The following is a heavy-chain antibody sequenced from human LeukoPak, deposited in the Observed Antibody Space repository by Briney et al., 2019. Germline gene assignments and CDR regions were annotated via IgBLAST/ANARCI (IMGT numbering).Heavy chain of an antibody. CDR1: GGTFSSYA. J-gene: IGHJ3*02. D-gene: IGHD2-21*02. Sequence: SVKVSCKASGGTFSSYAISWVRQAPGQGLEWMGGVIPIFGTANYAQKFQGRVTITADESTSTAYMELSSLRSEDTAVYYCARAELIVVVTAIYNDAFDIWGQGTMVTVSS. CDR3: ARAELIVVVTAIYNDAFDI. CDR2: VIPIFGTA. V-gene: IGHV1-69*01.